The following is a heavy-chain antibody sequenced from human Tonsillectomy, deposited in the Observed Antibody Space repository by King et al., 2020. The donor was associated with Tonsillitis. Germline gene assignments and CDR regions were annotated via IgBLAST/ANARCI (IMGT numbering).Heavy chain of an antibody. D-gene: IGHD1-26*01. CDR2: ISYDGSNK. V-gene: IGHV3-30*18. J-gene: IGHJ3*02. CDR1: GFTFSSFG. Sequence: QVQLVESGGGVVQPGRSLRLSCAASGFTFSSFGMHWVRQAPGKGLEWVTLISYDGSNKYYADSVKGRFTISRDYSKNTLYLQMNSLRAEDTAVYYCAKDRYSGSYPDAFDIWGQGTMVTVSS. CDR3: AKDRYSGSYPDAFDI.